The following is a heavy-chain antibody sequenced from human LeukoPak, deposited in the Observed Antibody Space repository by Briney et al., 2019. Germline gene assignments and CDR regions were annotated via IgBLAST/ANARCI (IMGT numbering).Heavy chain of an antibody. CDR3: ARTRTTVTYYFDY. CDR1: GFTFSSYS. D-gene: IGHD4-17*01. V-gene: IGHV3-21*01. Sequence: GGSLRLSCAASGFTFSSYSMNWVRQAPGKGLEWVSFISSSSSYIYYADSMKGRFTISRDNAKNSLYLQMNSLRAEDTAVYYCARTRTTVTYYFDYWGQGTLVTVSS. CDR2: ISSSSSYI. J-gene: IGHJ4*02.